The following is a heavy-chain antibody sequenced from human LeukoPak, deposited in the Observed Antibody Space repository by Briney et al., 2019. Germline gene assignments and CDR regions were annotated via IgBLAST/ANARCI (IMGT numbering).Heavy chain of an antibody. CDR3: ARWDCSGGSCQTGFDY. V-gene: IGHV4-31*03. J-gene: IGHJ4*02. Sequence: SETLSLTCTVSGGSISSGGYYWSWIRQHPGKGLEWIGYIYYSGSTYYNPSLKSRVTISVDTSKNQFSLKLSSVTAADTAVYYCARWDCSGGSCQTGFDYWGQGTLVTVSS. D-gene: IGHD2-15*01. CDR1: GGSISSGGYY. CDR2: IYYSGST.